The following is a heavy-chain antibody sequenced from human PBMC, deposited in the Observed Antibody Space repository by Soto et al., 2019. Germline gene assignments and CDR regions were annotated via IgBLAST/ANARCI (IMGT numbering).Heavy chain of an antibody. CDR3: ARDQDSITGRILQY. CDR1: GDTFASFG. CDR2: ISAYNGNT. J-gene: IGHJ4*02. V-gene: IGHV1-18*01. Sequence: ASVKVSCKASGDTFASFGFSWVRQAPGQGLEWLGWISAYNGNTHYAQKVRDRVTLTTDTSTNTAYMELRSLTSDGTAVYYCARDQDSITGRILQYWGQRTRVTVSS. D-gene: IGHD3-10*01.